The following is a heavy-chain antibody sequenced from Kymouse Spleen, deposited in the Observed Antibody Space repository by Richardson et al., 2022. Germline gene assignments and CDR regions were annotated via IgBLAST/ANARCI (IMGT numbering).Heavy chain of an antibody. Sequence: QVQLVQSGAEVKKPGASVKVSCKASGYTFTSYDINWVRQATGQGLEWMGWMNPNSGNTGYAQKFQGRVTMTRNTSISTAYMELSSLRSEDTAVYYCARGAYCGGDCYSGGAFDIWGQGTMVTVSS. D-gene: IGHD2-21*02. CDR3: ARGAYCGGDCYSGGAFDI. CDR2: MNPNSGNT. V-gene: IGHV1-8*01. CDR1: GYTFTSYD. J-gene: IGHJ3*02.